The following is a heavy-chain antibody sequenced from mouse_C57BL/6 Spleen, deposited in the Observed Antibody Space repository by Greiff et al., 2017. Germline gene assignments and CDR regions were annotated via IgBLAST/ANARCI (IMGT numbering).Heavy chain of an antibody. CDR2: IYPGDGDT. D-gene: IGHD2-3*01. CDR1: GYAFSSSW. V-gene: IGHV1-82*01. J-gene: IGHJ4*01. Sequence: QVQLKQSGPELVKPGASVKISCKASGYAFSSSWMNWVKQRPGKGLEWIGRIYPGDGDTNYNGKFKGKATLTADKSSSTAYMQLSSLTSEDSAVYFCARWRYDGYYEGAMDYWGQGTSVTVSS. CDR3: ARWRYDGYYEGAMDY.